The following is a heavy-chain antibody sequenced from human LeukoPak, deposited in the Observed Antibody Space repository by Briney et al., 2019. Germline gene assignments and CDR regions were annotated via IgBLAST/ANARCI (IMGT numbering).Heavy chain of an antibody. J-gene: IGHJ3*02. CDR2: IYSGGST. CDR1: GFTVSSNY. CDR3: ANVDYYDSSGYSPVSAFDI. D-gene: IGHD3-22*01. V-gene: IGHV3-66*01. Sequence: GGSLRLSCAASGFTVSSNYMSWVRQAPGKGLEWVSVIYSGGSTYYADSVKGRFTISRDNSKNTLYLQMNSLRAEDTAVYYCANVDYYDSSGYSPVSAFDIWGQGTMVTVSS.